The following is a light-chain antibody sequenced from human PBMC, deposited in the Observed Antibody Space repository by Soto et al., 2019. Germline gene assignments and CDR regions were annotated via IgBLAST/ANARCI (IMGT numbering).Light chain of an antibody. CDR2: GVS. CDR3: QQYDKSPVT. Sequence: EIVLMQSPGTPSLSPGGRATLSCRSSQSVRNSHLPSHQQKPRHAPRLLIFGVSSSAARIPDRFRRSGSVTDLTLTISRLEAEDYGVYYCQQYDKSPVTCGGGTKVDIK. V-gene: IGKV3-20*01. J-gene: IGKJ4*01. CDR1: QSVRNSH.